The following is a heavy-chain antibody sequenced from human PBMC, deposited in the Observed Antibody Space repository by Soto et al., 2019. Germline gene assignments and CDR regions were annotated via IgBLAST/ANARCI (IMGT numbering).Heavy chain of an antibody. CDR3: ASLLYSYWYFDL. CDR2: IYYSGST. V-gene: IGHV4-39*01. Sequence: SETLSLTCTVSGGSISSSSYYWGWIRQPPGKGLEWIGSIYYSGSTYYNTSLKSRVTISVDTSKNQFSLKLSSVTAADTAVYYCASLLYSYWYFDLWGRGTLVTVSS. CDR1: GGSISSSSYY. D-gene: IGHD3-3*01. J-gene: IGHJ2*01.